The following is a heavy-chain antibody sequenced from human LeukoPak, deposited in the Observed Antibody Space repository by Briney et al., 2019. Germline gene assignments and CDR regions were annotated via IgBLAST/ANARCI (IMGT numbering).Heavy chain of an antibody. J-gene: IGHJ3*02. V-gene: IGHV4-59*01. CDR2: ISYTGTT. CDR3: ARDFARNSGDYGNDGFDI. CDR1: GGSLNFFY. Sequence: PSETLSLTCTVSGGSLNFFYWSLIRQPPGKGLEWIGYISYTGTTYYNPSLKSRVTISLDTSKNHFSLNLGSATAADTAVYYCARDFARNSGDYGNDGFDIWGLGTMVTVSS. D-gene: IGHD4-17*01.